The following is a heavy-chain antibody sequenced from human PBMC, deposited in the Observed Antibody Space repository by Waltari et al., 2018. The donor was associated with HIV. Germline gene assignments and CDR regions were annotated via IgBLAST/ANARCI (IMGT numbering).Heavy chain of an antibody. V-gene: IGHV3-49*03. D-gene: IGHD4-4*01. CDR1: GFSFGDFA. CDR2: IRSRIYGGAT. J-gene: IGHJ4*02. Sequence: EVQLVEFGGGLVQPGRSLRLSCTGFGFSFGDFAISWCRRAPGKGLEWVGLIRSRIYGGATEYAASAKGRFTISRDDLKSVAYLQMNSLKTEDTAVYYCTRSSKLDYWGQGTLVTVSS. CDR3: TRSSKLDY.